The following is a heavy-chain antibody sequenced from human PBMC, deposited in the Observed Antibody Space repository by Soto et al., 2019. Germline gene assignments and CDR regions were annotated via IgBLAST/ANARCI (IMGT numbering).Heavy chain of an antibody. Sequence: SETLSLTCAVYGESFSGYIWTWIRQTPGKGLQWIGQINHSGSASYNPSLKSRVTISVHTSNSQFSLELSSVAAADTAVYYCARGLITGSHYSGGWYYFDSWGQGTQVTVSS. CDR2: INHSGSA. CDR1: GESFSGYI. V-gene: IGHV4-34*01. D-gene: IGHD6-19*01. J-gene: IGHJ4*02. CDR3: ARGLITGSHYSGGWYYFDS.